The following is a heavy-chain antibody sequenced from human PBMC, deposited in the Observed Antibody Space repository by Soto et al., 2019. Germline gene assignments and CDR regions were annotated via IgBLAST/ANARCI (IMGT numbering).Heavy chain of an antibody. J-gene: IGHJ3*02. Sequence: EVHLVESGGGLVQPGGSLTLSCAASEFAFSSYWMTWVRQAPGKGLEWVANIRKDGSQRSYLDSVRVRFTISRDNSKNSLYLQMKSLRAEDTALYFCARDVSPGSSGLYSEAFDIWGQGTMVTVSS. CDR2: IRKDGSQR. CDR3: ARDVSPGSSGLYSEAFDI. V-gene: IGHV3-7*05. CDR1: EFAFSSYW. D-gene: IGHD6-25*01.